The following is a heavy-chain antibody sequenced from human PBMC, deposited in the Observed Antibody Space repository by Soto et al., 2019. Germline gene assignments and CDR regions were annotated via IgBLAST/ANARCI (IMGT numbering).Heavy chain of an antibody. CDR1: GGSISSSSW. J-gene: IGHJ5*02. CDR3: ARGRGRYSSGWSWFDP. CDR2: IFQSGST. Sequence: SETLSLTCAVSGGSISSSSWWNWVRQPPGKGLEWIGEIFQSGSTNYTPSLESRVTISVDKSKNQFSLTLTSVTAADTAVYFCARGRGRYSSGWSWFDPWGQGILVTVSS. D-gene: IGHD6-19*01. V-gene: IGHV4-4*02.